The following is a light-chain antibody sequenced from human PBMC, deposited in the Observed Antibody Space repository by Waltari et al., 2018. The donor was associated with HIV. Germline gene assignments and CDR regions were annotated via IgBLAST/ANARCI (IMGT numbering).Light chain of an antibody. CDR3: QQYGSSPYS. J-gene: IGKJ2*03. CDR1: QSVSSSY. V-gene: IGKV3-20*01. CDR2: GAS. Sequence: EIVLTQSPGTLSLSPGERATLSCRASQSVSSSYLAWYQQKPGQAPRLLIYGASSSATGIPDRFSGSGSGTDFTLTISRLEPEDIAVYYCQQYGSSPYSFGQGTKLEIK.